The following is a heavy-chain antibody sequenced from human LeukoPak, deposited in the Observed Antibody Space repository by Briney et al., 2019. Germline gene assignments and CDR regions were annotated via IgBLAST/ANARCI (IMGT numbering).Heavy chain of an antibody. Sequence: GGSLRLSCAASGFTFSSYSMNWVRQAPGKGLEWVSSISSSSSYIYYADSVKGRFTISRNNAKNSLYLQMNSLRAEDTAVYYCARDLFTGDRGYYFDYWGQGTLVTVSS. D-gene: IGHD7-27*01. J-gene: IGHJ4*02. CDR2: ISSSSSYI. V-gene: IGHV3-21*01. CDR1: GFTFSSYS. CDR3: ARDLFTGDRGYYFDY.